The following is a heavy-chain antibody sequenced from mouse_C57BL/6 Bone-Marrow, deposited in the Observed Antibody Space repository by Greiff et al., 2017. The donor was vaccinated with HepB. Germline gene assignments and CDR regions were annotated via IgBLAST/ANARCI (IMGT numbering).Heavy chain of an antibody. V-gene: IGHV1-9*01. D-gene: IGHD1-1*01. CDR3: ARRPTVVAPFAY. Sequence: VKLMESGAELMKPGASVKLSCKATGYTFTGYWIEWVKQRPGHGLEWIGEILPGSGSTNYNEKFKGKATFTADTSANPAYMQLSSLTTEDSAIYYCARRPTVVAPFAYWGQGTLVTVSA. J-gene: IGHJ3*01. CDR1: GYTFTGYW. CDR2: ILPGSGST.